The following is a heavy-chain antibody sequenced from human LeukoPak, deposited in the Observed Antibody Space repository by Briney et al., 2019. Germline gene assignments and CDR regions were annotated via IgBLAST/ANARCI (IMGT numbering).Heavy chain of an antibody. CDR1: GYTFTGYY. D-gene: IGHD2-2*01. J-gene: IGHJ4*02. Sequence: ASVKVSCKASGYTFTGYYMHWVRQAPGQGLEWMGWINPNSGGTNYAQKFQGRVTMTRDTSISTAYMELSRLRSDDTAVYCCARPYCSSTSCYYVYWGQGTLVTVSS. CDR3: ARPYCSSTSCYYVY. CDR2: INPNSGGT. V-gene: IGHV1-2*02.